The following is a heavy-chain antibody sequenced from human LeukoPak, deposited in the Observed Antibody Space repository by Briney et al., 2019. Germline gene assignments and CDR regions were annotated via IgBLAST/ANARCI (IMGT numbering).Heavy chain of an antibody. CDR3: ARYYYDSSGYYSAPDAFDI. Sequence: SETLSLTCAVYGGSFSGYYWSWIRQPPGKGLEWIGEINHSGSTNYNPSLKSRVTISVDTSKNQFSLKLSSVTAADTAVYYCARYYYDSSGYYSAPDAFDIWGQGTMVTVSS. D-gene: IGHD3-22*01. J-gene: IGHJ3*02. CDR1: GGSFSGYY. CDR2: INHSGST. V-gene: IGHV4-34*01.